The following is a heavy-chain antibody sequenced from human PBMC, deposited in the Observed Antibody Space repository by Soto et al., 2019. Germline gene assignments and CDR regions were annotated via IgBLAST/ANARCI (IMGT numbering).Heavy chain of an antibody. Sequence: PGGSLRLSCVASGFTFTSYAMSWVRQAPGKGLEWVSGISGSGGDTYYADSVKGRFTISRDTSKNTLYLQMNSLRAEDTALYYCAKHTRGWYRASDYYGMDVWGQGTTVTVSS. V-gene: IGHV3-23*01. CDR3: AKHTRGWYRASDYYGMDV. CDR1: GFTFTSYA. CDR2: ISGSGGDT. D-gene: IGHD6-19*01. J-gene: IGHJ6*02.